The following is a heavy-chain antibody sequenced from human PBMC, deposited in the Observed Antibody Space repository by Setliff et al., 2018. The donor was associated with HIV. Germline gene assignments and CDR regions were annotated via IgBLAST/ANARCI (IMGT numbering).Heavy chain of an antibody. D-gene: IGHD2-21*02. Sequence: SETLSLTCTVSGGSVNDFYCNWIRQPPGKRPEWIGYIHSSGITIYNPSLTSPITIPLDTSKEQFSLELSSATAADTAVYYCATLDHSGGNFLAYWGQGSLVTVSS. CDR1: GGSVNDFY. CDR3: ATLDHSGGNFLAY. V-gene: IGHV4-4*09. CDR2: IHSSGIT. J-gene: IGHJ4*02.